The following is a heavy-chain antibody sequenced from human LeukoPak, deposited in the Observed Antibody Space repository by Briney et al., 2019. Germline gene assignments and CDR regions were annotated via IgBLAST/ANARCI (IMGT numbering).Heavy chain of an antibody. V-gene: IGHV4-30-2*01. CDR3: ARFFPDANYYDSSGYSNAFDI. CDR1: GGSISSGGYS. J-gene: IGHJ3*02. D-gene: IGHD3-22*01. CDR2: IYHSGST. Sequence: SETLSLTCAVSGGSISSGGYSWSWIRQPPGKGLEWIGYIYHSGSTYYNPSLKSRVTISVDRSKNQFSLKLSSVTAADTAVYYCARFFPDANYYDSSGYSNAFDIWGQGTMVTVSS.